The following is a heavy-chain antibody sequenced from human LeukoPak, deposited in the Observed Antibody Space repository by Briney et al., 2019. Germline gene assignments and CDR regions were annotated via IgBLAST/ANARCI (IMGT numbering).Heavy chain of an antibody. Sequence: SETLSLTCTVSGGSISSGGYYWSWIRQHPGKGLEWIGYIYYSGSTYYNPSLKSRVTISVDTSKNQFSLKLSSVTAADTAVYYCARDGKYYDILTGLDVWGQGTTVTVSS. J-gene: IGHJ6*02. V-gene: IGHV4-31*03. CDR2: IYYSGST. CDR3: ARDGKYYDILTGLDV. CDR1: GGSISSGGYY. D-gene: IGHD3-9*01.